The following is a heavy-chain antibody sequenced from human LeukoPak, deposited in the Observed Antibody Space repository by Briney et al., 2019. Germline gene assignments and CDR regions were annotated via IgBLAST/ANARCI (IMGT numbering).Heavy chain of an antibody. CDR2: IYHNGNT. CDR1: SGSISTYY. Sequence: PSETLSLTCTVSSGSISTYYWSWIRQPPGKGLEWIGYIYHNGNTNYNPSLKSRVTLSVDTSKNQFSLKLSSVTAADAAVYYCARGQGLGGSGSHNWFDPWGQGTLVTVSS. J-gene: IGHJ5*02. D-gene: IGHD3-10*01. CDR3: ARGQGLGGSGSHNWFDP. V-gene: IGHV4-59*01.